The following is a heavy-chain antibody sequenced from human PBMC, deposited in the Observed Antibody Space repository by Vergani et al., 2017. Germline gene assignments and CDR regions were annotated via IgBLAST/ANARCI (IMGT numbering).Heavy chain of an antibody. CDR3: ARVGVVRGVSYYYYYYGMDV. D-gene: IGHD3-10*01. Sequence: QVQLQESGPGLVKPSQTLSLTCTVPGGSISSGDYYWSWIRQPPGKGLEWIGYIYYSGSTYHNPSLKSRVTISVDTSKNQFSLKLSSVTAADTAVYYCARVGVVRGVSYYYYYYGMDVWGQXP. J-gene: IGHJ6*02. V-gene: IGHV4-30-4*08. CDR2: IYYSGST. CDR1: GGSISSGDYY.